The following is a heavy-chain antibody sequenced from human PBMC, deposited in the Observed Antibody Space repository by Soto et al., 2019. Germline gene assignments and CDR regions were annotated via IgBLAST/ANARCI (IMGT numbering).Heavy chain of an antibody. CDR2: IYSGGST. Sequence: GGSLPLSCAASGLLVSSNYMSWVRQAPGKGLEWVSVIYSGGSTYYAASVKGRFTISRDNSKNTLYLQMNSLRVEDTAVYYCARDPREKYGMDVWGQGTTVTVSS. V-gene: IGHV3-53*01. J-gene: IGHJ6*02. CDR1: GLLVSSNY. CDR3: ARDPREKYGMDV.